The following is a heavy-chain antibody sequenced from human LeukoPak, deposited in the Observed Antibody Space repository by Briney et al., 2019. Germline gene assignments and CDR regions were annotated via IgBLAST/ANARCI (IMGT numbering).Heavy chain of an antibody. J-gene: IGHJ4*02. D-gene: IGHD6-13*01. CDR2: ISYSGST. CDR1: GGSISSYY. Sequence: AETLSLSCTVSGGSISSYYWGWIRQPPGKGLEWIGYISYSGSTNYNPSLKSRVIISVDTSKNQFSLKLSSVTAADTAVYYCARVIAAAEPTFDYWGQGTLVTVSS. CDR3: ARVIAAAEPTFDY. V-gene: IGHV4-59*01.